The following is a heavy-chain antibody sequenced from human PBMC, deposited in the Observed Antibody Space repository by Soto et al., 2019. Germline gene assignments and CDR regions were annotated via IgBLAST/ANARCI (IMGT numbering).Heavy chain of an antibody. CDR1: GFTFSIYS. D-gene: IGHD2-15*01. CDR2: IRTTTTYI. J-gene: IGHJ6*02. CDR3: ARDVGGYCSGGRCYSDGMDV. Sequence: PGGSLRLSCAASGFTFSIYSMNWVRHAPGKGLEWVSSIRTTTTYIFYADSVKGRFTISRDNAKNSLYLQMNSLRAEDTAVYSCARDVGGYCSGGRCYSDGMDVWGQGTTVTVSS. V-gene: IGHV3-21*01.